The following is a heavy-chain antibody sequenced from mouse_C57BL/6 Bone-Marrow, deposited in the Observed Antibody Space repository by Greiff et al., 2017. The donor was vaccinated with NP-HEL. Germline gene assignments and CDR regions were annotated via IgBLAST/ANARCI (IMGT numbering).Heavy chain of an antibody. CDR1: GYTFTSYW. CDR3: ARPGRGYFDY. J-gene: IGHJ2*01. CDR2: IDPSDSET. V-gene: IGHV1-52*01. Sequence: QVQLQQPGAELVRPGSSVKLSCKASGYTFTSYWMHWVKQRPIQGLEWIGNIDPSDSETHYNQKFKDKATLTVDKSYSTAYMQLSSLTSEDSAVDYCARPGRGYFDYWGQGTTLTVSS. D-gene: IGHD4-1*01.